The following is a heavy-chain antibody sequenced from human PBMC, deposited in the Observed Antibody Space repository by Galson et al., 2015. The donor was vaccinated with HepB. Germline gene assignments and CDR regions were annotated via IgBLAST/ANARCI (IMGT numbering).Heavy chain of an antibody. D-gene: IGHD3-16*01. CDR1: GGSFSGYY. CDR2: INHSGST. V-gene: IGHV4-34*01. J-gene: IGHJ4*02. CDR3: ARGGRWGGNDY. Sequence: LVKPTQTLSLTCAVYGGSFSGYYWSWIRQPPGKGLEWIGEINHSGSTNYNPSLKSRVTISVDTSKNQFSLKLSSVTAADTAVYYCARGGRWGGNDYWGQGTLVTVSS.